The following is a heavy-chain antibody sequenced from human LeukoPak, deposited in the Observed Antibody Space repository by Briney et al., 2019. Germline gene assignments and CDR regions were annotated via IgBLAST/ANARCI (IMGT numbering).Heavy chain of an antibody. V-gene: IGHV3-23*01. D-gene: IGHD6-13*01. CDR2: ISGHGDIT. CDR3: AKDHGSSDWYYFDY. CDR1: GFIFRNYG. J-gene: IGHJ4*02. Sequence: GGSLRLSCAASGFIFRNYGMNWVRQAPGKGLEWVSGISGHGDITYYADSVKGRFTISRDNSKNTLYLQMNTLRADDTAVYYCAKDHGSSDWYYFDYWGQGTLVTVSS.